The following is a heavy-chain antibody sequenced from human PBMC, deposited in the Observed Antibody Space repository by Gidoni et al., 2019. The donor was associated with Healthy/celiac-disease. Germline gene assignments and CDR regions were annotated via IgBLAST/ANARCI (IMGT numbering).Heavy chain of an antibody. CDR2: IIPILGIA. CDR1: GRPFRTYA. J-gene: IGHJ6*02. V-gene: IGHV1-69*04. CDR3: ARDREQAKLERRLYYYGMDV. Sequence: QVQLVQSGAELKKPGSSVKVSCKASGRPFRTYAIRWVRQAPGQGLEWMGRIIPILGIANYAQKFQGRVTITADKSTSTAYMELSSLRSEDTAVYYCARDREQAKLERRLYYYGMDVWGQGTTVTVSS. D-gene: IGHD1-1*01.